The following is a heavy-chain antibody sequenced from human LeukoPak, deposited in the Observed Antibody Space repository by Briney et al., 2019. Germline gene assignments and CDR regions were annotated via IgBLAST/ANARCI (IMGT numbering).Heavy chain of an antibody. Sequence: GGSLRLSCAASGFPLSSYAMSWVRQASGKGLEWVSRINSDGINTSYADSVKGRFTISRDNAKNTLNLQMNSLRAEDTAVYYCARDLGQYYDTSDNWFDPWGQGTLVTVSS. V-gene: IGHV3-74*01. CDR1: GFPLSSYA. CDR3: ARDLGQYYDTSDNWFDP. J-gene: IGHJ5*02. D-gene: IGHD3-22*01. CDR2: INSDGINT.